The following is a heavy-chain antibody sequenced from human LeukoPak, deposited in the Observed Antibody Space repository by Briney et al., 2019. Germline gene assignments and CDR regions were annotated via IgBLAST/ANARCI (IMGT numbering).Heavy chain of an antibody. CDR1: GFSFSNHA. D-gene: IGHD1-14*01. CDR3: AKDISVGNWFDP. Sequence: PGGSLRLSCEPSGFSFSNHAMSWVRQAPGKGLEWISRISDGGGSTQYAGFVKGRFTISRDNSKNTLYLQLNSLSAEDTAIYYCAKDISVGNWFDPWGQGTLVTVSS. J-gene: IGHJ5*02. V-gene: IGHV3-23*01. CDR2: ISDGGGST.